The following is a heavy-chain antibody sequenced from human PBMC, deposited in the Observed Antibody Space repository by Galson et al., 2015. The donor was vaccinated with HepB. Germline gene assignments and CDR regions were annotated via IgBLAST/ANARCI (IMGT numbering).Heavy chain of an antibody. CDR1: GFTFSSYA. CDR2: ISGSGGST. CDR3: AKGHSSVSARATFDY. Sequence: SLRLSCAASGFTFSSYAMSWVRQAPGKGLEWVSAISGSGGSTYYADSVKGRFTISRDNSKNTLYLQMNSLRAEDTAVYYCAKGHSSVSARATFDYWGQGTLVTVSS. D-gene: IGHD5/OR15-5a*01. V-gene: IGHV3-23*01. J-gene: IGHJ4*02.